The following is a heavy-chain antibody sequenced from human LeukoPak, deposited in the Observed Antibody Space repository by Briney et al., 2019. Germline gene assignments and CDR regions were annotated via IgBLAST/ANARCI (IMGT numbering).Heavy chain of an antibody. D-gene: IGHD6-19*01. CDR2: INHSGST. J-gene: IGHJ4*02. CDR1: GGSFNNYY. Sequence: PSETLSLTCAVYGGSFNNYYWSWIRQPPGKGLEWIGEINHSGSTNYNPSLKSRVTISVDTSKNQFSLKLSSATAADTAVYYCARGDIAVAQYFFDYWGQGTLVTVPS. V-gene: IGHV4-34*01. CDR3: ARGDIAVAQYFFDY.